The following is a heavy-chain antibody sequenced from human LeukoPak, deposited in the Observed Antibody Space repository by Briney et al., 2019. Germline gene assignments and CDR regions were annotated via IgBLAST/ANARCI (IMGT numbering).Heavy chain of an antibody. J-gene: IGHJ4*02. CDR3: ARDSSGTYREVNFDY. D-gene: IGHD1-26*01. V-gene: IGHV3-11*05. CDR2: ISSSSNYT. CDR1: GFTFSDYY. Sequence: GGSLRLPCAASGFTFSDYYMSWIRQAPGKGLEWVSYISSSSNYTNYADSVKGRLTISRDNAKNSLYLQMNSLRAEDTAVYYCARDSSGTYREVNFDYWGQGTLVTVS.